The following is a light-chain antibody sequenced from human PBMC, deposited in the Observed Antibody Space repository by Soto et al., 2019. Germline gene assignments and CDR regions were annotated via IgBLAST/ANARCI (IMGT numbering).Light chain of an antibody. V-gene: IGKV1-8*01. CDR1: QGISSY. CDR3: QQYYSYPLT. CDR2: AAS. Sequence: AIRMTQSPSSFSASTVDRVTITCRASQGISSYLAWYQQKPGKAPKLLIYAASTLQSGVPSRFSGSGCVTDFTLTISCLQSEDFATYYCQQYYSYPLTFGGGTKVEIK. J-gene: IGKJ4*01.